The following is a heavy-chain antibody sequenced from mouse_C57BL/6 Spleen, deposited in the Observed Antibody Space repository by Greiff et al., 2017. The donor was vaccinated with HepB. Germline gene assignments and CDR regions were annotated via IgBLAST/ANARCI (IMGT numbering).Heavy chain of an antibody. CDR2: ISSGSSTI. D-gene: IGHD1-1*01. CDR1: GFTFSDYG. J-gene: IGHJ2*01. Sequence: EVMLVESGGGLVKPGGSLKLSCAASGFTFSDYGMHWVRQSPGKGLEWVAYISSGSSTIYYADTVTGRFTISRDNDKKTLFLQMTSLRSEDTAMYYCARTDPVVRYYFDYWGQVTTLTVSS. V-gene: IGHV5-17*01. CDR3: ARTDPVVRYYFDY.